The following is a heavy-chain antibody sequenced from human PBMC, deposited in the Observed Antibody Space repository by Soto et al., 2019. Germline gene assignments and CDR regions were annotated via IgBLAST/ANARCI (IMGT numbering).Heavy chain of an antibody. V-gene: IGHV4-39*01. D-gene: IGHD3-10*01. CDR1: GASVRSSRFY. CDR2: IVSSGAM. Sequence: SETLSLTCSVSGASVRSSRFYWGWIRQTPGKGLEWIGSIVSSGAMHPNPSLRSRIDISLDSSQDKLSLDLFSVTAADTSVYYCARQETGAGSYYLSPFGHWGQGILVTVSS. CDR3: ARQETGAGSYYLSPFGH. J-gene: IGHJ4*02.